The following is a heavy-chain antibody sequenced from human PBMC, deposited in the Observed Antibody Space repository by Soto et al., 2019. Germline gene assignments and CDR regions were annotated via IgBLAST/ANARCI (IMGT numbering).Heavy chain of an antibody. V-gene: IGHV1-69*13. D-gene: IGHD2-21*02. CDR3: AREAQHIVVVTALYYFDY. J-gene: IGHJ4*02. CDR1: GGTFGSYA. Sequence: ASVKVSCKASGGTFGSYAISWVRQAPGQGLEWMGGIIPIFGTANYAQKFQGRVTITADESTSTAYMELSSLRSEDTAVYYCAREAQHIVVVTALYYFDYWGQGTLVTVSS. CDR2: IIPIFGTA.